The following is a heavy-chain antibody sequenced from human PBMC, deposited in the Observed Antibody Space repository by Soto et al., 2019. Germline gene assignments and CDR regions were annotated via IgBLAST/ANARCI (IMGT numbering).Heavy chain of an antibody. D-gene: IGHD3-22*01. CDR3: AKAGGPDYYDSSGYYYVPHFDY. CDR1: GFTFSSYA. J-gene: IGHJ4*02. CDR2: ISGSGGST. V-gene: IGHV3-23*01. Sequence: LRLSCAASGFTFSSYAMSWVRQAPGKGLEWVSAISGSGGSTYYADSVKGRFTISRDNSKNTLYLQMNSLRAEDTAVYYCAKAGGPDYYDSSGYYYVPHFDYWGQGTLVTVSS.